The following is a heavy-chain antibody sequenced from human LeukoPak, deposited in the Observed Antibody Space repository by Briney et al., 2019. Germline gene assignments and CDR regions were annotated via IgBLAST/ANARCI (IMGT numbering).Heavy chain of an antibody. V-gene: IGHV5-51*01. Sequence: GESLKISCKGSGYIFTSYWIGWVRQLPGKGLEWMGIIYPGDSDTRYSPSFQGQVTISADKSISTAYLQWSSLKASDTAMYYCARHRRGTSDYYYYMDVWGKGTTVTVSS. D-gene: IGHD1-1*01. CDR3: ARHRRGTSDYYYYMDV. CDR2: IYPGDSDT. J-gene: IGHJ6*03. CDR1: GYIFTSYW.